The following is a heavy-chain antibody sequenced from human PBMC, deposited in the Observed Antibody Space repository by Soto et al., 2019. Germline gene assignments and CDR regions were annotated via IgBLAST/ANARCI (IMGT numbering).Heavy chain of an antibody. CDR3: GRYCTNTKCRGGYYLDL. V-gene: IGHV1-69*01. Sequence: QVLLVQSGAEMKQPGSSVSVSCKASGDSFTNYAFTWVRQAPGQGPEWLGGIILALGTPHYSQRFQGRLTITADESSSKVYMELGSLRLDDTAVYYCGRYCTNTKCRGGYYLDLWGQGTLLTVSS. D-gene: IGHD2-8*01. CDR2: IILALGTP. J-gene: IGHJ5*02. CDR1: GDSFTNYA.